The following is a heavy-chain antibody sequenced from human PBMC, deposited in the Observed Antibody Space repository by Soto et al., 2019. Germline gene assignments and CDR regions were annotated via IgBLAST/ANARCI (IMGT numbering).Heavy chain of an antibody. CDR1: GFAFSTYA. D-gene: IGHD2-15*01. V-gene: IGHV3-23*01. Sequence: EVQLLESGGALEHPGGSLRLSCAASGFAFSTYAMTWVRQAPGKGLEWVSVISGSGGSSYYAASVKGRFTISRDNSKKMVYLQMKSLRVDDTATYYCAKDGDRTYCSDGNCAFFDSWGQGALVTVSS. CDR3: AKDGDRTYCSDGNCAFFDS. J-gene: IGHJ4*02. CDR2: ISGSGGSS.